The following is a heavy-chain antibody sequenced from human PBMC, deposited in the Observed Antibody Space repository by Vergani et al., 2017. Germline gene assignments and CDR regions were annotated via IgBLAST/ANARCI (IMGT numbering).Heavy chain of an antibody. J-gene: IGHJ4*02. CDR1: GGTFSSYA. Sequence: QVQLVQSGAEVKKPGSSVKVSCKASGGTFSSYAISWVRQAPGQGLEWMGWISAYNGKTNYAQTLQGRVTMTTDTSTSTAYRELRSLRSDDTAVYYCARVEYSSGWSRNYFDYWGQGTLVTVSS. CDR2: ISAYNGKT. V-gene: IGHV1-18*01. CDR3: ARVEYSSGWSRNYFDY. D-gene: IGHD6-19*01.